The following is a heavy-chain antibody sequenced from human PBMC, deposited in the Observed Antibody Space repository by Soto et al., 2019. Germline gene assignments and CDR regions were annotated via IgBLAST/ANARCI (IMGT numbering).Heavy chain of an antibody. CDR1: GGTFSSYT. J-gene: IGHJ3*02. CDR3: ARELIAAAGTRAFDI. V-gene: IGHV1-69*04. D-gene: IGHD6-13*01. Sequence: SVKVSCKASGGTFSSYTISWVRQAPGQGLEWMGRIIPILGIANYAQKFQGRVTITADKSTSTAYMELSSLRSEDTAVYYCARELIAAAGTRAFDIWGQGTMVTVSS. CDR2: IIPILGIA.